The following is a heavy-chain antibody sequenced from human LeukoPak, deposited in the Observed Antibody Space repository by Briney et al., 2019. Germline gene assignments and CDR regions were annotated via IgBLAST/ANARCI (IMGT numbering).Heavy chain of an antibody. V-gene: IGHV3-23*01. Sequence: GGSLRLSCVASGSSFNIYDMSWFRQAPGKGLEWVSGIRGGGPETYYADSVKGRFSISRDNSKNTLFLQTNGLRAEDSAIYYCVRGIRAPDFWGQGTLVTVSS. J-gene: IGHJ4*02. CDR1: GSSFNIYD. CDR2: IRGGGPET. CDR3: VRGIRAPDF.